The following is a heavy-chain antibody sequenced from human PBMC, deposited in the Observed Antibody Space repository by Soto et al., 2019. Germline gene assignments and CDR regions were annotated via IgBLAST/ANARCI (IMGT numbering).Heavy chain of an antibody. CDR1: GYTLTELS. Sequence: ASVNVSCKVSGYTLTELSMHWVRQAPGKGLEWMGGFDPEDGETIYAQKFQGRVTMTEDTSTDTAYMELSSLRSEDTAVYYCATFSLTGQRAEYFQHWGQGTLVTVS. J-gene: IGHJ1*01. CDR2: FDPEDGET. V-gene: IGHV1-24*01. CDR3: ATFSLTGQRAEYFQH. D-gene: IGHD1-1*01.